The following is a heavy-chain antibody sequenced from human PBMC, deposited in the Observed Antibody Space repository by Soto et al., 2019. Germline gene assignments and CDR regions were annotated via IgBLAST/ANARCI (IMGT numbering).Heavy chain of an antibody. CDR2: INAGNGDT. J-gene: IGHJ3*02. Sequence: QVQLVQSGAEVKKPGASVKISCKASGYTFTNYAIHWVRQAPGQRLEWMGWINAGNGDTKYSQKLQGRVTITRDTSATTAYMELSSLRSEETAVYYCARDRVVVVGATGAFDIWGQGTTVIVSS. CDR1: GYTFTNYA. V-gene: IGHV1-3*01. CDR3: ARDRVVVVGATGAFDI. D-gene: IGHD2-15*01.